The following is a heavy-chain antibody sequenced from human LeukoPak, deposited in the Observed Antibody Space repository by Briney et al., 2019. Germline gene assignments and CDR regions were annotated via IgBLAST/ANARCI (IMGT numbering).Heavy chain of an antibody. CDR3: AKVGTWELQRVFEN. V-gene: IGHV3-7*01. J-gene: IGHJ4*02. CDR1: GFTFSDYW. D-gene: IGHD1-26*01. CDR2: VGRDGSEK. Sequence: QPGGSLRLSCAASGFTFSDYWMTWVRQVPGKGLEWVANVGRDGSEKNVDSVEGRFTISRDNAKKSLDLEMNSLRVEGTALYYCAKVGTWELQRVFENWGQGTLVTVSS.